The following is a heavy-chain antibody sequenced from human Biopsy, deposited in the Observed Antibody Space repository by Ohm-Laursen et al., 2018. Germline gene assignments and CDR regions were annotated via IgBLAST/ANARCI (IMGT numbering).Heavy chain of an antibody. D-gene: IGHD2-2*01. CDR2: FSPFFGTP. Sequence: SSVKVSCKPSGGSFSSYAISWGRQAPGQELEWMGGFSPFFGTPNYAQMFQARVTITADTSTSTAYMELSSLRSDDTAVYYCARGRRLPAAISSFYYAMDVWGQGTRVTVSS. J-gene: IGHJ6*02. CDR3: ARGRRLPAAISSFYYAMDV. V-gene: IGHV1-69*06. CDR1: GGSFSSYA.